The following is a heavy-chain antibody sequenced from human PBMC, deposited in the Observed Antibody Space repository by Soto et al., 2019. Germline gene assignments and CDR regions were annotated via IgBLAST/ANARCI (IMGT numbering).Heavy chain of an antibody. J-gene: IGHJ3*02. D-gene: IGHD1-26*01. V-gene: IGHV3-30-3*01. CDR1: GFTFSSYA. Sequence: QVQLVESGGGVVQPGRSLRLSCAASGFTFSSYAMHWVRQAPGKGLEWVAVISYDGSNKYYADSVKGRFTISRDNSKNTLYLQMNSLRAEDTAVYYCARDHSGSYLDAFDIWGQGTMVTVSS. CDR3: ARDHSGSYLDAFDI. CDR2: ISYDGSNK.